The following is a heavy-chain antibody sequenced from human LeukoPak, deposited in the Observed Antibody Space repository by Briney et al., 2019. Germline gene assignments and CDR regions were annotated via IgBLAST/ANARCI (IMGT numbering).Heavy chain of an antibody. CDR2: ISSSSSYI. CDR3: ARDNPDRYCSSTSCYQDY. Sequence: GGSLRLSCAASGFTFSSYSMNWVRQAPGKGLEWVSSISSSSSYIYYADSVMGRFTISRDNAKNSLYLQMNSLRAEDTAVYYCARDNPDRYCSSTSCYQDYWGQGTLVTVSS. D-gene: IGHD2-2*01. V-gene: IGHV3-21*01. J-gene: IGHJ4*02. CDR1: GFTFSSYS.